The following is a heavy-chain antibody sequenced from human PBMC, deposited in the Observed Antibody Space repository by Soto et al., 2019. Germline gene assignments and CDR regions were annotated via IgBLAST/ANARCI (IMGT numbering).Heavy chain of an antibody. V-gene: IGHV3-15*01. CDR1: GFTFSNAW. J-gene: IGHJ4*02. CDR2: IKSKTDGGTT. D-gene: IGHD2-15*01. Sequence: GGSLRLSCAASGFTFSNAWMSWVRQAPGKGLEWVGRIKSKTDGGTTDYAAPVKGRFTISRDDSKNTLYLQMNSLKTEDTAVYYCTTAMPSVVVVAARLLEFDYWGQGTLVTVSS. CDR3: TTAMPSVVVVAARLLEFDY.